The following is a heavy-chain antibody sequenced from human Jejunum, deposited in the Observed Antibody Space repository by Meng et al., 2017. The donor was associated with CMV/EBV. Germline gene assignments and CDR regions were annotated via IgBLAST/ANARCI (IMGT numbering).Heavy chain of an antibody. CDR2: ITGGGGST. Sequence: SGYAMGWVRRAPGKGLEWVSVITGGGGSTYYADSVKGRFTISRDNSENTLSLQMNSLRAEDTAVYYCVKGGYYDTSGYYMSNRNFESWGQGTLVTVSS. CDR1: SGYA. V-gene: IGHV3-23*01. J-gene: IGHJ4*02. D-gene: IGHD3-22*01. CDR3: VKGGYYDTSGYYMSNRNFES.